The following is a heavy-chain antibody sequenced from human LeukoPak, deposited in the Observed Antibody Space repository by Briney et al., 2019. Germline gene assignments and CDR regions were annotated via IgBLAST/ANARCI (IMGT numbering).Heavy chain of an antibody. CDR2: TYYRSKWHN. J-gene: IGHJ4*02. Sequence: SQTLSLTCAISGDSVSSNSADWNWIRQSPSRGLEWLGRTYYRSKWHNDYAESVKSRITINPDTSKNQFSLQLNSVTPEDTAVYFCARDLAGYGGYSYGMVDYWGQGTLVTVSS. V-gene: IGHV6-1*01. CDR3: ARDLAGYGGYSYGMVDY. D-gene: IGHD5-18*01. CDR1: GDSVSSNSAD.